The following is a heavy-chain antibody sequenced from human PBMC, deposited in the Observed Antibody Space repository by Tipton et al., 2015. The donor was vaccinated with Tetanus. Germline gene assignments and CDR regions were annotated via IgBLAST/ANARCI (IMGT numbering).Heavy chain of an antibody. V-gene: IGHV3-23*01. Sequence: SLRLSCAASGFTFSSYSMTWVRQSPGKGLEWVSAISASGDSTYYADFVKGRFIISRDTSKNTLYLQMNSLGAEDTGLYYCVRKGYSYATPGLDNWGQGILVSVSS. CDR3: VRKGYSYATPGLDN. CDR1: GFTFSSYS. J-gene: IGHJ4*01. D-gene: IGHD5-18*01. CDR2: ISASGDST.